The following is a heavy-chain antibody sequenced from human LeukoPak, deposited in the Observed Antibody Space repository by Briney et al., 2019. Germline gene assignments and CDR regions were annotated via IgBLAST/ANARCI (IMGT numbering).Heavy chain of an antibody. CDR2: ISGSGGST. V-gene: IGHV3-23*01. CDR1: GFPFNAYW. CDR3: ITPLPYSAQ. D-gene: IGHD2-21*01. J-gene: IGHJ4*02. Sequence: GGSLRLSGAASGFPFNAYWMTWVRQSPWKGLEWVSAISGSGGSTYYADPVKGRFTISRDNSKNTLYLQMNSLRAEDTAVYYCITPLPYSAQGGQGTLVTVSS.